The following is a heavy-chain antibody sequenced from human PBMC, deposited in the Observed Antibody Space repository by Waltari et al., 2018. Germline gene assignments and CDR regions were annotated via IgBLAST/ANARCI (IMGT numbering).Heavy chain of an antibody. Sequence: EVQLVESGGGLVQPGGSLRLSCAVSGFTFNNYHMNWVRLAPGRGLVWLSNISSDRNVIYYSDSVRGRFTVSRDNAKSSLFLQMNSLRAEDTAVYYCATFSNWVHDTFDIWGQGTLVSVSS. V-gene: IGHV3-48*04. CDR2: ISSDRNVI. D-gene: IGHD3-16*01. J-gene: IGHJ3*02. CDR3: ATFSNWVHDTFDI. CDR1: GFTFNNYH.